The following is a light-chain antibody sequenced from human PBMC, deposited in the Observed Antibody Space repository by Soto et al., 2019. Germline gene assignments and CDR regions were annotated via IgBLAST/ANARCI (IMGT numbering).Light chain of an antibody. V-gene: IGLV1-51*01. CDR2: DNN. J-gene: IGLJ1*01. CDR1: CSNIGNNY. CDR3: ATWDNSLSAAV. Sequence: QSVLTQPPSVSAAPGQKVTISCSGRCSNIGNNYVSWYQHLPGTAPKLLIYDNNNRPSGIPDRSSGSKSGTSATLGITGLQTGDEADYYCATWDNSLSAAVFGPGTKLTVL.